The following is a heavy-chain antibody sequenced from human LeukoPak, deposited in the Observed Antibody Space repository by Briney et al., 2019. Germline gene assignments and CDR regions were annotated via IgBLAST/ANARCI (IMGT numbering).Heavy chain of an antibody. CDR3: TTDLPSLGAGEFDY. J-gene: IGHJ4*02. CDR1: GFTISYAW. D-gene: IGHD3-10*01. CDR2: IKSKPGGGTT. Sequence: GGSLRLSCAPSGFTISYAWMSWVRHAPGKGREWVALIKSKPGGGTTNYAAPVKGRFTISRDDSRNTLYLQMDSLKTEDTAVYYCTTDLPSLGAGEFDYWGQGTLVTVSS. V-gene: IGHV3-15*01.